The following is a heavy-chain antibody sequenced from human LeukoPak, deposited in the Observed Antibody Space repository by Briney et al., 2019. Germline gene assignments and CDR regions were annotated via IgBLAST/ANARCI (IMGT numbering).Heavy chain of an antibody. J-gene: IGHJ5*02. CDR2: INPNSGGT. CDR1: GYTFTGYY. CDR3: ARDPNYYGSGSYGIISWFDP. Sequence: GASVKVSCKASGYTFTGYYMHWVRQAPGQGLEWMGWINPNSGGTNYAQKFQGRVTMTRDTSISTAYMELSRLRSDDTAVYYCARDPNYYGSGSYGIISWFDPWGQGTLVTVSS. V-gene: IGHV1-2*02. D-gene: IGHD3-10*01.